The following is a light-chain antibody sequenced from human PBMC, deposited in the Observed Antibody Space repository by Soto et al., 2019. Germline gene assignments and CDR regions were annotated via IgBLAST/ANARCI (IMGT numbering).Light chain of an antibody. CDR2: GNS. J-gene: IGLJ1*01. CDR1: SSNIGAGYD. CDR3: QSYDSSLSEV. Sequence: QSVLTQPPSVSRAPGQRVTISCTGSSSNIGAGYDVHWYQQLPGTAPKLLIYGNSNRPSGVPDRFSGSKSGTSASLAITGLQAEDEADYYCQSYDSSLSEVFGTGTKVTVL. V-gene: IGLV1-40*01.